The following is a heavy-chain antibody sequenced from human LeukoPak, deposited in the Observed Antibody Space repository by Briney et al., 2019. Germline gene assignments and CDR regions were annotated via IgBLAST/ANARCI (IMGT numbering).Heavy chain of an antibody. J-gene: IGHJ4*02. CDR3: AKDGWSDSSSWAAFDY. CDR2: ISYDGSNK. Sequence: GGSLRLSCAASGFTFSSYGMHWVRQAPGKGLEWVAVISYDGSNKYYADSVKGLFTISRDNSKNTLYLQMNSLRAEDTAVYYCAKDGWSDSSSWAAFDYWGQGTLVTVSS. CDR1: GFTFSSYG. V-gene: IGHV3-30*18. D-gene: IGHD6-13*01.